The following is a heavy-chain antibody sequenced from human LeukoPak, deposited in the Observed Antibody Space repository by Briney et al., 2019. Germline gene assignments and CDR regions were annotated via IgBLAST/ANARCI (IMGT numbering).Heavy chain of an antibody. Sequence: PSETLSLTCTVSGGSVSSGSHYWSWIRQPPGKGLEWIGYIYYSGSTNYNPSLKSRVTISVDTSKNQFSLKLSSVTAADTGVYYCATLTVLSRNWYFDLWGRGTLVTVSS. V-gene: IGHV4-61*01. CDR1: GGSVSSGSHY. J-gene: IGHJ2*01. D-gene: IGHD4-23*01. CDR2: IYYSGST. CDR3: ATLTVLSRNWYFDL.